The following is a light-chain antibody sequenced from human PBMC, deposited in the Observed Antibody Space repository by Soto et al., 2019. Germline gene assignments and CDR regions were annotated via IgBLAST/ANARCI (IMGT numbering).Light chain of an antibody. CDR2: EVT. Sequence: QSVLTQPASVSGSPGQSITISCTGTSSDVGNFNLVSWYQHHPGKAPKLMIYEVTKRPSGVSNRFSGSKSGNTASLTISGLQADDEADYYCCSYAGSYTLRMFGGGTKLTVL. J-gene: IGLJ3*02. CDR1: SSDVGNFNL. CDR3: CSYAGSYTLRM. V-gene: IGLV2-23*01.